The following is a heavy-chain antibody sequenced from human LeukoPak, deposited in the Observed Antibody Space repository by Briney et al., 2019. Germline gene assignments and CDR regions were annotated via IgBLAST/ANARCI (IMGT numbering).Heavy chain of an antibody. CDR1: GSTFSSYN. CDR3: ASYLTGGRWYFDL. J-gene: IGHJ2*01. Sequence: GGSLRLSCADSGSTFSSYNMNWVRQAPGKGLEWVSSISSSSSSISYADSVKGRFTISRDNAKNSLYLQMNSLRAEDTAVYYCASYLTGGRWYFDLWGRGTLVTVSS. D-gene: IGHD3-16*01. V-gene: IGHV3-21*01. CDR2: ISSSSSSI.